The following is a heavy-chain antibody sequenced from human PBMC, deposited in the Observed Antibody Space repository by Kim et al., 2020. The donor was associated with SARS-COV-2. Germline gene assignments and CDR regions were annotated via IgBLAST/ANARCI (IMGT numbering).Heavy chain of an antibody. D-gene: IGHD2-15*01. CDR3: ARTGSGRGNYFDY. Sequence: GGSLRLSCAASGFTFSSYAMSWVRQAPGKGLEWVSYISSSGRSTYYADSVKGRFTISRDNAKNSVYLQMNSLRAEDTAVYYCARTGSGRGNYFDYWGQGILVTGPS. V-gene: IGHV3-48*03. CDR2: ISSSGRST. J-gene: IGHJ4*02. CDR1: GFTFSSYA.